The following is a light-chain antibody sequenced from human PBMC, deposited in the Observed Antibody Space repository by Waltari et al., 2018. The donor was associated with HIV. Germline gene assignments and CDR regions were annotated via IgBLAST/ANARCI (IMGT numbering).Light chain of an antibody. CDR2: GAS. CDR3: QQYGSLIT. CDR1: QSVSSSY. Sequence: EIVLTQSPGTLSLSQGERATLPCRASQSVSSSYLAWYQQKPGQAPRLLIYGASSRATGIPDRFSGSGSGTDFTLTISRLEPEDFAVYYCQQYGSLITFGQGTRLEIK. J-gene: IGKJ5*01. V-gene: IGKV3-20*01.